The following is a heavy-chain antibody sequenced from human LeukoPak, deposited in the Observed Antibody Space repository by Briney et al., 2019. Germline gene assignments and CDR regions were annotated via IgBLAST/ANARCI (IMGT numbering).Heavy chain of an antibody. CDR3: ARVISTVTPDY. CDR2: INPNSGVT. CDR1: GYMFTGFY. Sequence: ASVKVSCKASGYMFTGFYIHWVRQAPGQGLEWMAWINPNSGVTNYAPRFQGRVTMTRDTSITTAYMELISLRSDDTAVYYCARVISTVTPDYWGQGTLVTVSS. J-gene: IGHJ4*02. V-gene: IGHV1-2*02. D-gene: IGHD4-11*01.